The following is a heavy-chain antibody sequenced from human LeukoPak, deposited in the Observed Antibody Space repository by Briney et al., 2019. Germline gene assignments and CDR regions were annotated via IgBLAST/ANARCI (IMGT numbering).Heavy chain of an antibody. J-gene: IGHJ3*02. CDR2: IRYDGSNK. D-gene: IGHD6-19*01. V-gene: IGHV3-30*02. CDR3: AKDLSVGWVAAFDI. Sequence: GGSLRLSCAASGFTFSSYGMHWVRQAPGKGLEWVAFIRYDGSNKYYADSVKGRFTISRDNSKNTLYLQMNSLRAEDTAVYYCAKDLSVGWVAAFDIWGQGTMVTVSS. CDR1: GFTFSSYG.